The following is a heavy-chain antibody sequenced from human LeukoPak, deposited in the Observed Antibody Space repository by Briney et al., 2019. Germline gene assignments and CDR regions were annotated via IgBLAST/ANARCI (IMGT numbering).Heavy chain of an antibody. D-gene: IGHD5-18*01. CDR2: MNPNSGNT. Sequence: ASVKVSCKXSGYTFTSYDINWVRQATGQGLERMGWMNPNSGNTGYAQKFQGRVTMTRNTSISTAYMELSSLRSEDTAVYYCARVSDTAMVTGGEQIDYWGQGTLVTVSS. V-gene: IGHV1-8*01. J-gene: IGHJ4*02. CDR1: GYTFTSYD. CDR3: ARVSDTAMVTGGEQIDY.